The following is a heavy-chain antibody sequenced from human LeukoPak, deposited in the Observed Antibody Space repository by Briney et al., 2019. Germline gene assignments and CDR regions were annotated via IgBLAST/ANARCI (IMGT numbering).Heavy chain of an antibody. D-gene: IGHD3-22*01. V-gene: IGHV1-8*02. CDR3: ARGLSVLGWYYDSSLY. CDR2: MNPNSGNT. CDR1: GYTFTGYH. Sequence: ASVKVSCKASGYTFTGYHMHWVRQATGQGLEWMGWMNPNSGNTGYAQKFQGRVTMTRNTSISTAYMELSSLRSEDTAVYYCARGLSVLGWYYDSSLYWGQGTLVTVSS. J-gene: IGHJ4*02.